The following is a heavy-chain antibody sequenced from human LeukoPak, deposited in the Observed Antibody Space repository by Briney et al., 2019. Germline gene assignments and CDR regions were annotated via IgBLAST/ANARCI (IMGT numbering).Heavy chain of an antibody. D-gene: IGHD4-17*01. V-gene: IGHV1-18*01. Sequence: GASVKVSCKASGYTFTSYGISWVRQAPGQGLEWMGWISAYNGNTNYAQKLQGRVTMTTDTSTSTAYMELRSLRSDDTAVYYCAHLTTVTPGYYYCYMDVWGKGTTVTVSS. CDR1: GYTFTSYG. J-gene: IGHJ6*03. CDR2: ISAYNGNT. CDR3: AHLTTVTPGYYYCYMDV.